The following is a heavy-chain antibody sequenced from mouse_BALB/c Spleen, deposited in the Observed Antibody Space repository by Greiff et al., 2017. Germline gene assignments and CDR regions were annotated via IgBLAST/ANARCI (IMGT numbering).Heavy chain of an antibody. CDR1: GYAFTNYL. CDR3: ARGLRSFAY. Sequence: VQLQQSGAELVRPGTSVKVSCKASGYAFTNYLIEWVKQRPGQGLEWIGVINPGSGGTNYNEKFKGKATLTADKSSSTAYMQLSSLTSDDSAVYFCARGLRSFAYWGQGTLVTVSA. D-gene: IGHD1-1*01. J-gene: IGHJ3*01. CDR2: INPGSGGT. V-gene: IGHV1-54*01.